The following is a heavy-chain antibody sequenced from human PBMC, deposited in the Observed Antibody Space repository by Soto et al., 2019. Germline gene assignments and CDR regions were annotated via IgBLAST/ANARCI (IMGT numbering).Heavy chain of an antibody. CDR3: VRAHCSGDSCQRDFYGMDV. J-gene: IGHJ6*02. Sequence: HPGGSLRLSCVASGFIFSRSWMHWVRHAPGKGLVWVSRINGDGSITDYAEFVKGRFTISRDNAKNTLYLQMNSLRDEDRAVYYCVRAHCSGDSCQRDFYGMDVWGQGTSVTVSS. D-gene: IGHD2-15*01. CDR1: GFIFSRSW. CDR2: INGDGSIT. V-gene: IGHV3-74*01.